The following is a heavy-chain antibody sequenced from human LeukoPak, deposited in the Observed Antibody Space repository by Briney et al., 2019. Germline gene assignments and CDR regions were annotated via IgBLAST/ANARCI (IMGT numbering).Heavy chain of an antibody. V-gene: IGHV3-33*06. J-gene: IGHJ4*02. CDR3: AKDAQRGFDYSNSLEK. Sequence: GGSLRLPCAASGFTYSHYGMHWDRQAPGKGLEWVAVIWSDGTEKYYGDAVKGRFTISRDNSRNTLYLQMNSLRGEDTAVYYCAKDAQRGFDYSNSLEKWGQGTLVTVSS. CDR1: GFTYSHYG. D-gene: IGHD4-11*01. CDR2: IWSDGTEK.